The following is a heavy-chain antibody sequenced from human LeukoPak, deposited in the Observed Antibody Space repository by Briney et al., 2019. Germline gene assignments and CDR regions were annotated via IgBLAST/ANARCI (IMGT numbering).Heavy chain of an antibody. D-gene: IGHD3-3*01. CDR3: ARGRYYDFWSGYYTFDY. CDR2: INHSGST. Sequence: ETLSLTCAVYGGSFSGYYWSWIRQPPGKGLEWIGEINHSGSTNYNPSLKSRVTISVDTSKNQFSLKLSSVTAADTAVYYCARGRYYDFWSGYYTFDYWGQGTLVTVSS. CDR1: GGSFSGYY. V-gene: IGHV4-34*01. J-gene: IGHJ4*02.